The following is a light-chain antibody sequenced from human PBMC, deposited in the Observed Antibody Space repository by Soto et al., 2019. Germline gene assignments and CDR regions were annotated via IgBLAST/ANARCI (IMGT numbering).Light chain of an antibody. J-gene: IGKJ1*01. CDR1: QSVSYN. CDR2: GVS. V-gene: IGKV3-15*01. Sequence: EIVMTQSPATLSVSPGERATLSCRASQSVSYNLAWYQQKPGQAPRLLVYGVSTRATGIPVRFSGSGSGTEFTLTISGLQYEDFGVYYCQQYDKWPPKTFGQGTKVDIK. CDR3: QQYDKWPPKT.